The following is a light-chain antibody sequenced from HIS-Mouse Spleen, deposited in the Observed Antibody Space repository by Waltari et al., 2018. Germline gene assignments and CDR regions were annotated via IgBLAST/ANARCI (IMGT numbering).Light chain of an antibody. CDR1: SSDGGSYNL. Sequence: QSALTQPASVSGSPGQSITISCTGTSSDGGSYNLVSWYQQHPGKAPKLMIYEGSKRPSGVSNRFSGSKSGNTASLTISGLHAEDEADYYCCSYAGSSTWVFGGGTKLTVL. J-gene: IGLJ3*02. CDR3: CSYAGSSTWV. CDR2: EGS. V-gene: IGLV2-23*01.